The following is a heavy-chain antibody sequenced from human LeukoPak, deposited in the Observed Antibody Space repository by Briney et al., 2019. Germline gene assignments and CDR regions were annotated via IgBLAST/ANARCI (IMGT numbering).Heavy chain of an antibody. Sequence: GGSLRLSCAASGFTFSSYGMHWVRQAPGKGLEWVAVIWYDGSNKYYADSVKGRFTISRDNSKNTLYLQMNSLRAEDTAVYYCARDYGDYVGGPRYYFDYWGQGTLVTVSS. J-gene: IGHJ4*02. V-gene: IGHV3-33*01. CDR2: IWYDGSNK. CDR3: ARDYGDYVGGPRYYFDY. CDR1: GFTFSSYG. D-gene: IGHD4-17*01.